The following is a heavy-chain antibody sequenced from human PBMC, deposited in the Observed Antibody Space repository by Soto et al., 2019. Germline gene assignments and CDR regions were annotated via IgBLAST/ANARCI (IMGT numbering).Heavy chain of an antibody. J-gene: IGHJ6*03. CDR1: GYTFTGYY. CDR3: ARDSVDIVATTPRLGGHSYYLHV. V-gene: IGHV1-2*04. D-gene: IGHD5-12*01. CDR2: INPNSGGT. Sequence: QVQLVQSGAEVKKPGASVKVSCKASGYTFTGYYMHWVRQAPGQGLEWMGWINPNSGGTNYAQKLQGWVTMTRDTSISTACMELSRLGSDDTAVYYCARDSVDIVATTPRLGGHSYYLHVWGKGTTVTVSS.